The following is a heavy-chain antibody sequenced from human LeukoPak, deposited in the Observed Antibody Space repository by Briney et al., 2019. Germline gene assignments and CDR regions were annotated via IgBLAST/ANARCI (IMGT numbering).Heavy chain of an antibody. CDR3: AKCTTGDTPYPIDY. CDR1: GFTFSNYA. CDR2: ISVIGGST. J-gene: IGHJ4*02. V-gene: IGHV3-23*01. Sequence: PGGTLRLSCAASGFTFSNYAMSWVRQAPGKGLEWVSAISVIGGSTYYADSVEGRFTIFRDNSKNTLYLQMNSLRVEDAAAYYCAKCTTGDTPYPIDYWGQGTLVPVSS. D-gene: IGHD4-17*01.